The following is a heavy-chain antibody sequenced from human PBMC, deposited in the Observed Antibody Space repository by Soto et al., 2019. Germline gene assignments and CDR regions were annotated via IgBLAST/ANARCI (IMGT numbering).Heavy chain of an antibody. J-gene: IGHJ4*02. V-gene: IGHV3-30*18. CDR1: GFTFSSYG. CDR3: AKDRGGDCPDNSCYFGADY. Sequence: AGSLRLSCVGSGFTFSSYGMHWVRQAPGKGLECAAVISDTGSSHYYAASVEGRFTISRENSKNTLSLHMDRLRVEDTAVYYCAKDRGGDCPDNSCYFGADYWGQGTPVTVSS. D-gene: IGHD2-2*01. CDR2: ISDTGSSH.